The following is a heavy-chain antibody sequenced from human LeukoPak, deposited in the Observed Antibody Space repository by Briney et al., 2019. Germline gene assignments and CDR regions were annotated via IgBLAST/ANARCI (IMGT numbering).Heavy chain of an antibody. CDR2: IRDDGSNK. J-gene: IGHJ6*03. CDR3: AKEVEGYQLLSRKYYYYYMDV. V-gene: IGHV3-30*02. CDR1: GFTFSSYG. D-gene: IGHD2-2*01. Sequence: GGSLRLSCAASGFTFSSYGMHWVRQAPGKGLEWVAFIRDDGSNKYYADSVRGRFTISRDKSKNTLYLQMNSLRADDTAVYYCAKEVEGYQLLSRKYYYYYMDVWGKGTTVTISS.